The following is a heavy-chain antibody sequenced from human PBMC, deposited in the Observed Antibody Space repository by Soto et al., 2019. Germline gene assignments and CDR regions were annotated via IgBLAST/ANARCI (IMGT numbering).Heavy chain of an antibody. CDR2: INAGNGNT. J-gene: IGHJ6*01. V-gene: IGHV1-3*01. CDR1: GYTFTNYA. Sequence: QVQLVQSGAEVKKPGASVKVSCKASGYTFTNYAIHWVRQAPGQRLERMGWINAGNGNTKYSQKFQGRVTITRDTSVSTAYMELSSLRSEDTAVYYCARDSGGMDVWGQGTTVTVSS. CDR3: ARDSGGMDV.